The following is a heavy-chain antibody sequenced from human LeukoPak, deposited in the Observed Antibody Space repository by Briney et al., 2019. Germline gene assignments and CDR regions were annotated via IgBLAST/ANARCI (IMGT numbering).Heavy chain of an antibody. Sequence: SETLSLTCTVSGGSISSSSYYWGWIRQPPGKGLEWIGSIYYSGSTYYNPSLKSRVTISVDTSKNQFSLKLSSVTAADTAVYYCAREWWFGEGGWFDPWGQGTLVTVSS. CDR1: GGSISSSSYY. D-gene: IGHD3-10*01. CDR3: AREWWFGEGGWFDP. J-gene: IGHJ5*02. V-gene: IGHV4-39*07. CDR2: IYYSGST.